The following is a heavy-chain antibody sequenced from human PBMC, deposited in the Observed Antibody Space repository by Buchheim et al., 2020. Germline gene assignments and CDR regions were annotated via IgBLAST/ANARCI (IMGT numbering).Heavy chain of an antibody. Sequence: EVQLLESGGGLVQPGGSLRLSCAASGFTFSSYATSWVRQAPGKGLEWVSAISGSGGSTYYADSVKGRFTISRDNSKNTLYLQMNSRRAEDTAVYYCATIPIVVVVAATDSFDYWGQGTL. CDR1: GFTFSSYA. CDR2: ISGSGGST. D-gene: IGHD2-15*01. J-gene: IGHJ4*02. V-gene: IGHV3-23*01. CDR3: ATIPIVVVVAATDSFDY.